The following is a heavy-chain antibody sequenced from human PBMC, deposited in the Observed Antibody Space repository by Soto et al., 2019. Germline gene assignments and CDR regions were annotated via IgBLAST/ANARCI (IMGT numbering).Heavy chain of an antibody. V-gene: IGHV3-23*01. CDR1: GVTFSIYA. D-gene: IGHD3-10*01. CDR2: ISGSGGST. CDR3: AKGDNYFDY. Sequence: GGSARLSCAASGVTFSIYAMRWFRQAPGKGMEWVSAISGSGGSTYYADSVKGRFTISRDNSKNTLYLQMNSLRAEDTAVYYYAKGDNYFDYWGQGTLVTVSS. J-gene: IGHJ4*02.